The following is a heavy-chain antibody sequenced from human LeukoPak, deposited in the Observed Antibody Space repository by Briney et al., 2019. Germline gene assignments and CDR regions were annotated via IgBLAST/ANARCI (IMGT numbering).Heavy chain of an antibody. CDR2: INPGGSSI. V-gene: IGHV3-74*01. Sequence: PGGSLRLSCAASGFTFSNYWMTWVRQAPGKGLVWVARINPGGSSITYADSVKGRFTISRDNAKNTLYLQMDSLGAEDTGVYYCARSNQADDYWGQGTLVTVSS. CDR1: GFTFSNYW. CDR3: ARSNQADDY. D-gene: IGHD1-14*01. J-gene: IGHJ4*02.